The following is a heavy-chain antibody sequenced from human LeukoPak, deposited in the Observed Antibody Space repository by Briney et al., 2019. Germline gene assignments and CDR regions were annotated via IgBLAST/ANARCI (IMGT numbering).Heavy chain of an antibody. D-gene: IGHD3-10*01. J-gene: IGHJ4*02. V-gene: IGHV3-53*01. CDR1: GFTVSSNY. CDR3: ARYDGGSGPFDY. CDR2: LYSGGNT. Sequence: GGSLRRSCSVSGFTVSSNYMSWVRQAPGKGLEWVSVLYSGGNTYYADSVKGRFTISRDNSKNTLYLQMNSLRAEDTAVYYCARYDGGSGPFDYWGQGTLVTVSS.